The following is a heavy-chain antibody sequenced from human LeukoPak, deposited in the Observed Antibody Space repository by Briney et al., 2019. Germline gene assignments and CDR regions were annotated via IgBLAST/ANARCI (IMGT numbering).Heavy chain of an antibody. CDR3: ARGDGEVAGGTENWFDP. J-gene: IGHJ5*02. CDR1: GGTFSNYT. D-gene: IGHD6-13*01. V-gene: IGHV1-69*06. CDR2: IIPIFGTA. Sequence: GASVKVSCKASGGTFSNYTISWVRQAPGQGLEWMGGIIPIFGTANYAQKLQGRVTITADKSRSTVYMDLSSLRSEDTAIYYCARGDGEVAGGTENWFDPWGQGTLVIVSS.